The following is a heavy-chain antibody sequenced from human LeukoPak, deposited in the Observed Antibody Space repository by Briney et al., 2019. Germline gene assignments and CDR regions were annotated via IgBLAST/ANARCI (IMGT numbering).Heavy chain of an antibody. V-gene: IGHV1-2*02. CDR3: ARNRDGYNYGDFDY. CDR2: INPNSGGT. J-gene: IGHJ4*02. D-gene: IGHD5-24*01. CDR1: GYTFTGYY. Sequence: ASVKVSCKASGYTFTGYYMHWVRQAPGQGLEWMGWINPNSGGTNYAQKFQGRVTMTRDTSISTAYMSRLRSDDTAVYYCARNRDGYNYGDFDYWGQGTLVTVSS.